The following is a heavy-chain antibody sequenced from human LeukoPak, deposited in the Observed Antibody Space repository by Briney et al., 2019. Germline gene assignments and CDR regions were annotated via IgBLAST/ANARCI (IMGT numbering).Heavy chain of an antibody. CDR1: GGSFSGYY. J-gene: IGHJ4*02. CDR2: INRSGSS. CDR3: ARVGVSAWYRYFDY. D-gene: IGHD6-19*01. Sequence: PSETLSLTCAVYGGSFSGYYCSWIRQSPGKGLEWIGEINRSGSSNYNPSLKSRVTISVDTSKNQFSLNLNSVTAADTAVYYCARVGVSAWYRYFDYWGQGTLVTVSS. V-gene: IGHV4-34*01.